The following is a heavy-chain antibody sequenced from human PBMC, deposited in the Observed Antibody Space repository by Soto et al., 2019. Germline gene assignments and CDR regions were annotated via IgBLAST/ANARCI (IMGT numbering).Heavy chain of an antibody. CDR2: IYYSGNT. D-gene: IGHD3-22*01. CDR1: GASIYNGGYF. V-gene: IGHV4-39*01. Sequence: SETLSLTCSVSGASIYNGGYFWGWIRQPPGKGLEWIGSIYYSGNTYYNPSLKSRVTISVDTSKNQFSLKLSSVTAADTAVYYCARSSPHSGYYAPCDYWGQGTLVTVSS. CDR3: ARSSPHSGYYAPCDY. J-gene: IGHJ4*02.